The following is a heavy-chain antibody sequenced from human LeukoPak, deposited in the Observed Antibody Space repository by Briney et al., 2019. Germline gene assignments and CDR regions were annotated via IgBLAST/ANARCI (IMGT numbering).Heavy chain of an antibody. J-gene: IGHJ3*02. CDR1: GYTFTSYA. Sequence: GASVKVSCKASGYTFTSYAMNWVRQAPGQGLEWMGWINTNTGNPTYAQGFTGRFVFSLDTSVSTAYLQISSLKAEDTAVYYCARDRQIRYFDWLLYNVDAFDIWGQGTMVTVSS. D-gene: IGHD3-9*01. CDR2: INTNTGNP. CDR3: ARDRQIRYFDWLLYNVDAFDI. V-gene: IGHV7-4-1*02.